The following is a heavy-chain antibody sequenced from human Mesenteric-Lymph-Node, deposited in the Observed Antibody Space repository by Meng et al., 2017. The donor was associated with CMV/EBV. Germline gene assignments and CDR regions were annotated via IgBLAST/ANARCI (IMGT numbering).Heavy chain of an antibody. D-gene: IGHD5-24*01. CDR3: ARQWGGGWLQHGMDV. J-gene: IGHJ6*02. Sequence: GGSLRLSCKGSGYSFTSYWIGWVRQMPGKGLEWMGIIYPGDSDTRYSPSFQGQVTISADKSISTAYLQWSSRKASDTAMYYCARQWGGGWLQHGMDVWGQGTTVTVSS. CDR2: IYPGDSDT. CDR1: GYSFTSYW. V-gene: IGHV5-51*01.